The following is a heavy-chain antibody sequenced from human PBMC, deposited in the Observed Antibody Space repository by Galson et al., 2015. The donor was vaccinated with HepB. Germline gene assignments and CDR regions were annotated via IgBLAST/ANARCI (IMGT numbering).Heavy chain of an antibody. CDR3: AREGIAVAGRFLGLLGYYMDV. CDR2: TYYRSKWYN. V-gene: IGHV6-1*01. J-gene: IGHJ6*03. D-gene: IGHD6-19*01. Sequence: CAISGDSVSSNSAAWNWIRQSPSRGLEWLGRTYYRSKWYNDYAVSVKSRITINPDTSKNQFSLQLNSVTPEDTAVYYRAREGIAVAGRFLGLLGYYMDVWGKGTTVTVSS. CDR1: GDSVSSNSAA.